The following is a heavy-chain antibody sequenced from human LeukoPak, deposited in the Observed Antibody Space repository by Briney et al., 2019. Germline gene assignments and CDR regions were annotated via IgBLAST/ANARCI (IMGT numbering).Heavy chain of an antibody. Sequence: SGGSLRLSCAAPGFTFSSYSMNWVRQAPGKGLEWVSSISSSSSYIYYADSVKGRFTISRDNAKNSLYLQMNSLRAEDTAVYYCARDRGPFDYWGQGTLVTVSS. CDR3: ARDRGPFDY. CDR1: GFTFSSYS. J-gene: IGHJ4*02. CDR2: ISSSSSYI. V-gene: IGHV3-21*01.